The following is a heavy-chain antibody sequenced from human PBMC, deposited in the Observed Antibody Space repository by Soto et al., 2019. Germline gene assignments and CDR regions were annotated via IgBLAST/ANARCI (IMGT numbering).Heavy chain of an antibody. Sequence: QVQLVQSGAEVKKPGASVKVSCKVSGYTLTELSMHWVRQAPGKGLEWMGGFDPEDGETIYAQQFQGRVTMTEDTSPHTADIERCSLRSADTAVYYGATDSMVDKMRYYYYGMDDWGQGTTVTVSS. CDR1: GYTLTELS. D-gene: IGHD3-10*01. CDR3: ATDSMVDKMRYYYYGMDD. J-gene: IGHJ6*02. V-gene: IGHV1-24*01. CDR2: FDPEDGET.